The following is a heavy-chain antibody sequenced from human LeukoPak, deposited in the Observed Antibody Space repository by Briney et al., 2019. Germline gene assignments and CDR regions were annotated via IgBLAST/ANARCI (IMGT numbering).Heavy chain of an antibody. Sequence: MAGGSLRLSCAASGFTFSSYSMNWVRQAPGKGLEWVSSISSSSSYIYYADSVKGRFTISRDNAKNTLYLQMNSLRAKDTAVYYCARLIVYSYGYRDYYYYGMDVWGQGTTVTVSS. CDR2: ISSSSSYI. D-gene: IGHD5-18*01. CDR1: GFTFSSYS. V-gene: IGHV3-21*01. J-gene: IGHJ6*02. CDR3: ARLIVYSYGYRDYYYYGMDV.